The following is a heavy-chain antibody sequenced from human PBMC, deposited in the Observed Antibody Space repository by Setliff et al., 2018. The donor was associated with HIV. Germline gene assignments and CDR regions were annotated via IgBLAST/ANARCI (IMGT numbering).Heavy chain of an antibody. CDR3: ARAYEIADHYDY. V-gene: IGHV3-30*07. J-gene: IGHJ4*02. D-gene: IGHD6-13*01. CDR2: ISADEDIE. CDR1: AFTFSTFA. Sequence: PGGSLRLSCEVSAFTFSTFAMHWVRQAPGKGPEWVGVISADEDIEYYADSVRERFTIFRDSSKNSLYLQMNSLRADDTAVYYCARAYEIADHYDYWGQGTLVTVSS.